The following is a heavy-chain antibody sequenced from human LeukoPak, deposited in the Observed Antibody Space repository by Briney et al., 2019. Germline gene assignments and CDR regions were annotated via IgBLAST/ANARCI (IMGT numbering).Heavy chain of an antibody. V-gene: IGHV1-18*01. CDR1: GYTFTSYG. Sequence: GASVKVSCKASGYTFTSYGISWVRQAPGQGLEWMGWISAYNGNTNYAQKLQGRVTMTTDTSTSTAYMELRSLRSDDTAVYYCARDGYYDFWSGPFDYWGQGTLVTVSS. D-gene: IGHD3-3*01. CDR2: ISAYNGNT. CDR3: ARDGYYDFWSGPFDY. J-gene: IGHJ4*02.